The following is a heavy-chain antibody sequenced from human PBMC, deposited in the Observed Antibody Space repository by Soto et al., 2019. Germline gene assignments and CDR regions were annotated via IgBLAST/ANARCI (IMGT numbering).Heavy chain of an antibody. D-gene: IGHD2-15*01. CDR1: GFTFSNYA. CDR3: VKGNQLLRHQFKY. CDR2: ITSDGDST. V-gene: IGHV3-64D*06. J-gene: IGHJ4*01. Sequence: GVSLRLSCSVSGFTFSNYAMHWVRQAPGKGLEYVSGITSDGDSTWHADSVKDRFTISRDNSKNTLFLQMSSLRGEDTAIYYCVKGNQLLRHQFKYWGPTMLVTDSS.